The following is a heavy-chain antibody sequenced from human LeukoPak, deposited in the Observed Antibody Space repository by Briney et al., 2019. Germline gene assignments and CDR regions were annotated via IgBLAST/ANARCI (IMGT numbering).Heavy chain of an antibody. V-gene: IGHV1-18*01. CDR2: ISAYNGNT. CDR1: GYTFTNHG. Sequence: ASVKVSCKASGYTFTNHGINWVRRAPGQGLEWMGWISAYNGNTNYAQKVQGRVTMTADTSTSTAYMELRSLRSDDTAVYYCARVDGRYCSSTSCYAWDHWGQGTLVTVSS. CDR3: ARVDGRYCSSTSCYAWDH. J-gene: IGHJ4*02. D-gene: IGHD2-2*01.